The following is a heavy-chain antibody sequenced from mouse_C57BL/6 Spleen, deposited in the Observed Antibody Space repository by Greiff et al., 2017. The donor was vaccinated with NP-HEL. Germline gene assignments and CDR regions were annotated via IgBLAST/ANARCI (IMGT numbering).Heavy chain of an antibody. V-gene: IGHV1-80*01. CDR2: IYPGDGDT. J-gene: IGHJ3*01. CDR3: ARGTYEGFAY. CDR1: GYAFSSYW. D-gene: IGHD5-1*01. Sequence: QVQLKESGAELVKPGASVKISCKASGYAFSSYWMNWVKQRPGKGLEWIGQIYPGDGDTNYNGKFKGKATLTADKSSSTAYMQLSSLTSEDSAVYFCARGTYEGFAYWGQGTLVTVSA.